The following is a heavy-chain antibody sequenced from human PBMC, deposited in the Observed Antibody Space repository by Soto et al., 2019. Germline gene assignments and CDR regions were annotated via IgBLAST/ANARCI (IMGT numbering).Heavy chain of an antibody. CDR3: AGEISSSWSDYYYGMDV. D-gene: IGHD6-13*01. CDR2: IWYDGSNK. CDR1: GFTFSSYC. V-gene: IGHV3-33*01. Sequence: GGSLRRSCAASGFTFSSYCMHWVRQAPGKGLEWVAVIWYDGSNKYYADSVKGRFTISRDNSKNTLYLQMNSLRVEDTAVYYCAGEISSSWSDYYYGMDVWGQGTTVTVSS. J-gene: IGHJ6*02.